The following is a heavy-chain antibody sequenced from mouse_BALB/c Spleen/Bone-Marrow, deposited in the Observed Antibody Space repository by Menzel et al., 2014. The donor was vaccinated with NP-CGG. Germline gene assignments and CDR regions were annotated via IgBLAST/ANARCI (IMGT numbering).Heavy chain of an antibody. CDR3: ATLTGTFDY. Sequence: EVQLQQSGAELVKPGASVKLSCTASGFNIKDTYMNWVKQRAEQGLEWIGRIDPANGYTEYDPEFQGKATIIADTSSNTAYLHLGSLTSEDTAVYYCATLTGTFDYWAQGTTLTVSS. J-gene: IGHJ2*01. CDR1: GFNIKDTY. CDR2: IDPANGYT. D-gene: IGHD4-1*01. V-gene: IGHV14-3*02.